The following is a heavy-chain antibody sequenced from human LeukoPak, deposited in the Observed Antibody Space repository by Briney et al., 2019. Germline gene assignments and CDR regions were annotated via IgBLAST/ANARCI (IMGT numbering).Heavy chain of an antibody. CDR3: AKDFWRFLPRYYFDY. Sequence: GGSLRLSCTGSGFTFDDYAMSWVRQAPGKGLEWVSAISGSGGSTYYADSVKGRFTISRDNSKNTLYLQMNSLRAEDTAVYYCAKDFWRFLPRYYFDYWGQGTLVTVSS. D-gene: IGHD3-3*01. V-gene: IGHV3-23*01. CDR2: ISGSGGST. J-gene: IGHJ4*02. CDR1: GFTFDDYA.